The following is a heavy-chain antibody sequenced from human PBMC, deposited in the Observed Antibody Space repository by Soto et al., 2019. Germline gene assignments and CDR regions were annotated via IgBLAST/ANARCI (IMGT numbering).Heavy chain of an antibody. V-gene: IGHV1-69*04. CDR2: IIPILGIA. J-gene: IGHJ4*02. Sequence: SVKVSCKASGGTFSSYTISWVRQAPGQGLEWMGRIIPILGIANYAQKFQGRVTITADKSTSTAYMELSSLRSEDTAVYYCATEPWRHTAMVASGQPDYWGQGTLVTVSS. D-gene: IGHD5-18*01. CDR1: GGTFSSYT. CDR3: ATEPWRHTAMVASGQPDY.